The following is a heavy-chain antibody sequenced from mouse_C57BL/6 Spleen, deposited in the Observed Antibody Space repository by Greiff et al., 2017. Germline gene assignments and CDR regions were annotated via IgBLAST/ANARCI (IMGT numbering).Heavy chain of an antibody. D-gene: IGHD2-2*01. Sequence: EVKVVESGGDLVKPGGSLKLSCAASGFTFSSYGMSWVRQTPDKRLEWVATISSGGSYTYYPDSVKGRFTISRDNAKNTLYLQMSSLKSEDTAMYYCARLTMVTTGGDYWGQGTTLTVSS. CDR3: ARLTMVTTGGDY. J-gene: IGHJ2*01. CDR1: GFTFSSYG. CDR2: ISSGGSYT. V-gene: IGHV5-6*01.